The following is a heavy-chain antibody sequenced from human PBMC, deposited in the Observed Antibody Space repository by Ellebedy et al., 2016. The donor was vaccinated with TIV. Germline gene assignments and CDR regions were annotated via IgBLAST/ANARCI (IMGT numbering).Heavy chain of an antibody. Sequence: GESLKISXAASGFTFSAYWMHWVRQAPGKGPEWVANIKQDGSERYYVDSVKDRFTISRDNAKSSLYLQMNFLRAEDTAVYYCARDKVEGPTTFNYWGQGALVTVSS. CDR2: IKQDGSER. CDR1: GFTFSAYW. J-gene: IGHJ4*02. CDR3: ARDKVEGPTTFNY. D-gene: IGHD1-26*01. V-gene: IGHV3-7*01.